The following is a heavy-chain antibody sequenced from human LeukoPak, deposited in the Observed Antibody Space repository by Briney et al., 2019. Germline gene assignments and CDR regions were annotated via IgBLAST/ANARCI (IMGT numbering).Heavy chain of an antibody. V-gene: IGHV1-18*01. J-gene: IGHJ5*02. D-gene: IGHD3-10*01. CDR1: GYTFTSYG. CDR2: ISAYNGNT. Sequence: ASVKVSCKASGYTFTSYGISWVRQAPGQGLEWMGWISAYNGNTNYAQKLQGRVTMTTDTSTSTAYMELRSLRSDDTAVYYCARDPAMVRGVIIRWFDPWGQGTLVTASS. CDR3: ARDPAMVRGVIIRWFDP.